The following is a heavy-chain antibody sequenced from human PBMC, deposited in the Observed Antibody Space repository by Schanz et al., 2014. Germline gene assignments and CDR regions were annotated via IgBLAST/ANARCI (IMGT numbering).Heavy chain of an antibody. CDR2: ISAYNGHT. Sequence: QVQLVQSGGEVKKPGASVKVSCKASGYTFTSYGITWVRQAPGQGLEWMGWISAYNGHTTYAQKFQGRVTVTRDTSTSTVNMELSSLRSEDTAVYYCARGGFFDSTSFDSWGQGTLVTVSS. CDR3: ARGGFFDSTSFDS. J-gene: IGHJ4*02. V-gene: IGHV1-18*01. CDR1: GYTFTSYG. D-gene: IGHD2-2*01.